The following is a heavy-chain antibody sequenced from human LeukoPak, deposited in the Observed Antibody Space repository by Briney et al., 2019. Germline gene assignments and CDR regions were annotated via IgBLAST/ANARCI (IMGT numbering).Heavy chain of an antibody. CDR2: VYASGST. CDR1: GGAFSGGGTY. D-gene: IGHD4-23*01. J-gene: IGHJ2*01. V-gene: IGHV4-61*02. Sequence: SQTLSLTCTVSGGAFSGGGTYWNWIRQSAERGLEWIGRVYASGSTNYNPSLQSRVTMSVDTSKKQLSLNLTSVTAADTAVYYCARDVAYGGNSGHFDLWGRGTLVTVSS. CDR3: ARDVAYGGNSGHFDL.